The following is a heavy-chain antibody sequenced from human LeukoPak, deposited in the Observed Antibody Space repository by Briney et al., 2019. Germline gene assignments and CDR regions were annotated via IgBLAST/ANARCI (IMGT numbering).Heavy chain of an antibody. CDR2: ISYSGST. V-gene: IGHV4-59*08. D-gene: IGHD1-26*01. CDR3: ARHSGSYYDNYDY. J-gene: IGHJ4*02. CDR1: GGSISRYY. Sequence: SETLSLTCTVSGGSISRYYWSWIRQPPGKGLEWIGYISYSGSTNYNPSLKSRVTISVDTSKNQFSLKLNSVTATDTAVYYCARHSGSYYDNYDYWGQGTLVTVSS.